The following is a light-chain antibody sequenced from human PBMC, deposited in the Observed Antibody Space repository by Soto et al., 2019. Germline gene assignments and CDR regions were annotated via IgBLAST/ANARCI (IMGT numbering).Light chain of an antibody. CDR3: QSYDSSLSVV. J-gene: IGLJ2*01. V-gene: IGLV1-40*01. CDR1: SSNIGAGYD. CDR2: GNS. Sequence: QAVVTQPPSVSGAPGQRVTISCTGSSSNIGAGYDVHWYQQLPGTAPKLLIYGNSNRPSGVPDGFSGSKSGTSASLAITGLQAEDEADYYCQSYDSSLSVVFGGGNKLTVL.